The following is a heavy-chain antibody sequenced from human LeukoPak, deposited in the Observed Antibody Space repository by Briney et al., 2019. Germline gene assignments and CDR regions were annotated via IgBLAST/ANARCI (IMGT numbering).Heavy chain of an antibody. CDR3: ARDSGSGSNVY. Sequence: ASVKVSCKASGDTFTSYAIHWVRQAPGQRLEWMGWISAGNGNTKYSQNFRGRVTFISNTSATTAFMELSSLRSEDAAVYYCARDSGSGSNVYWGQGTLVTVSS. D-gene: IGHD1-26*01. V-gene: IGHV1-3*01. CDR1: GDTFTSYA. J-gene: IGHJ4*02. CDR2: ISAGNGNT.